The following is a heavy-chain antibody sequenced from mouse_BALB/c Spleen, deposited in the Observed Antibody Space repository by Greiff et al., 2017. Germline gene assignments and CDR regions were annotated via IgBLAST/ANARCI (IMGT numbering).Heavy chain of an antibody. CDR1: GYSFTGYT. V-gene: IGHV1-18*01. CDR3: ARCYDGYLFAY. CDR2: INPYNGGT. J-gene: IGHJ3*01. Sequence: VQLQQSGPELVKPGASGYSFTGYTMNWVKQSHGKNLEWIGLINPYNGGTSYNQKFKGKATLTVDKSSSTAYMELLSLTSEDSAVYYCARCYDGYLFAYWGQGTLVTVSA. D-gene: IGHD2-3*01.